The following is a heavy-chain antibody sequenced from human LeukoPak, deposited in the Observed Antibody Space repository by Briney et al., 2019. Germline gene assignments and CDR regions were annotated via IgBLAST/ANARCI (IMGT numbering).Heavy chain of an antibody. V-gene: IGHV3-43*01. CDR2: ISWVGGST. D-gene: IGHD6-19*01. CDR3: AKDLHSSGWGHFDY. Sequence: GGSLRLSCVASGFTFDDYTMHWVRQAPGKGLEWVSLISWVGGSTYYADSVKGRFTISRDNSKNSLYLQMNSLRTEDTALYYCAKDLHSSGWGHFDYWGQGTLVTVSS. CDR1: GFTFDDYT. J-gene: IGHJ4*02.